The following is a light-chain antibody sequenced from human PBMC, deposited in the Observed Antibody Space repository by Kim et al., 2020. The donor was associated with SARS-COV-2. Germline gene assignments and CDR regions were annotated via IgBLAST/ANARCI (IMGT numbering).Light chain of an antibody. CDR3: QQYGSSPYS. Sequence: LSRGERATLSCRASQSVGSNLLAWYQQKPGQAPRLLIYEAFKRVAGIPDRFSGSGSGTDFTLTISRPEPEDFATYYCQQYGSSPYSFGQGTKLEI. V-gene: IGKV3-20*01. J-gene: IGKJ2*03. CDR1: QSVGSNL. CDR2: EAF.